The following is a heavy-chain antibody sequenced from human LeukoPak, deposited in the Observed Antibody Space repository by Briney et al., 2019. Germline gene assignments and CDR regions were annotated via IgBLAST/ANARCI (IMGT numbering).Heavy chain of an antibody. V-gene: IGHV3-23*01. CDR3: ARGGGDDAFDI. CDR1: GFTFTSYA. D-gene: IGHD3-10*01. J-gene: IGHJ3*02. Sequence: GGSLRLSCAASGFTFTSYAMSWVRQAPGKWLEWVSAISGNGGSTYYADSVKGRFTISRDNSKSTLYLQLNSLRAEDTAVYYCARGGGDDAFDIWGQGTMVTVSS. CDR2: ISGNGGST.